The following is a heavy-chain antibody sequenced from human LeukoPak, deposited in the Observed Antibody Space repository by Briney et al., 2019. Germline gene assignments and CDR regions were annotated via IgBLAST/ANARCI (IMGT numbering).Heavy chain of an antibody. CDR1: GFTFSSYW. J-gene: IGHJ4*02. D-gene: IGHD5-18*01. CDR2: ISTDGSSR. Sequence: GGSLRLSCAASGFTFSSYWVHWLRQEPRKGLVWVSRISTDGSSRSYADSVKGRFTISRDNAKNTLYLQMNSLRAEDTAVYYCARNGSYGKIDYWGQGTLVSVSS. V-gene: IGHV3-74*01. CDR3: ARNGSYGKIDY.